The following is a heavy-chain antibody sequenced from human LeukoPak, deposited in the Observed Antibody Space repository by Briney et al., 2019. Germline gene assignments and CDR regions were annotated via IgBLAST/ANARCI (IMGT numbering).Heavy chain of an antibody. J-gene: IGHJ6*02. CDR2: IYYSGST. D-gene: IGHD4-11*01. CDR3: ARHTVWAGYYYYYGMDV. V-gene: IGHV4-59*08. Sequence: PSETLSLTCTVSGGSISNYYWSWIRQPPGKGLEWIGYIYYSGSTNYNPSLKSRVTISVDTSKNQFSLKLSSVTAADTAVYYCARHTVWAGYYYYYGMDVWGQGTTVTVSS. CDR1: GGSISNYY.